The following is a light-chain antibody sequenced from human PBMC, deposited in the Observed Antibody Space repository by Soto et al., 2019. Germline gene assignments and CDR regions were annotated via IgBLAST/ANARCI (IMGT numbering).Light chain of an antibody. CDR3: LRYNAFSQT. Sequence: DIQMTQSPSTLSASVGDRVTITCRASQSMNDWLAWYQRKPGKAPKVLIYDASSLQSGVPSRFSGSGSGTEFTLTIDGLQSDDVATYYCLRYNAFSQTFGQGTKVEL. V-gene: IGKV1-5*01. CDR2: DAS. CDR1: QSMNDW. J-gene: IGKJ1*01.